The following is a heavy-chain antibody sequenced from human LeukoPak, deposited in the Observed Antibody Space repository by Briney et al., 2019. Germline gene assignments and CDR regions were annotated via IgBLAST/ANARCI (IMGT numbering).Heavy chain of an antibody. CDR2: ISSSNSFI. J-gene: IGHJ4*02. Sequence: GGSLRLSCAASRFIFSSYHMHWVRQPPGKGLEWVSFISSSNSFIYYADSMKGRFTISRDNAKNSLYLQMNSLRAEDTAVYYCARGTNWSPLDFDYWGQGTLVTVSS. CDR1: RFIFSSYH. D-gene: IGHD1-20*01. CDR3: ARGTNWSPLDFDY. V-gene: IGHV3-21*01.